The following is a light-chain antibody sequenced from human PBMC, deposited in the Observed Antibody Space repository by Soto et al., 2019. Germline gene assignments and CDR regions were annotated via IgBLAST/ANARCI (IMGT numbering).Light chain of an antibody. CDR3: VTWDSNTAV. CDR2: LEGGGSY. CDR1: TGHGSYI. J-gene: IGLJ7*01. V-gene: IGLV4-60*02. Sequence: QLVLTQSSSASASLGSSVKLTCTLSTGHGSYIIAWHQQQPGKAPRYLMNLEGGGSYNKGSGVPDRFSGSSSGADRYLTISNLQFEDEADYYCVTWDSNTAVFGGGTQLTVL.